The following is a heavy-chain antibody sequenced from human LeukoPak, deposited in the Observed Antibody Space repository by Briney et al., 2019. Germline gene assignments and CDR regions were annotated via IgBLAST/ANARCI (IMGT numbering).Heavy chain of an antibody. CDR1: GFTSSDYY. CDR3: ARSNYYTVDV. J-gene: IGHJ6*02. V-gene: IGHV3-11*01. CDR2: ISSSGGTT. Sequence: PGGSLRLSCAASGFTSSDYYMTWIRQPAGKGPQWISYISSSGGTTTYVDSVKGRFTISRDNAKNSLYLQMNSLRADDTAVYYCARSNYYTVDVWGQGTAVTVSS.